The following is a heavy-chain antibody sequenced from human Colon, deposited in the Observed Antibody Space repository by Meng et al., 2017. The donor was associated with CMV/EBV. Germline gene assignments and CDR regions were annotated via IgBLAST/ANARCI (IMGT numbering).Heavy chain of an antibody. J-gene: IGHJ4*02. CDR3: AKVSRTWGYFES. D-gene: IGHD7-27*01. CDR1: GFTFSSHH. V-gene: IGHV3-23*03. CDR2: MYLGGGST. Sequence: GESLKISCAASGFTFSSHHMNWVRQAPGKGLTWVSVMYLGGGSTNFADSVKGRFSISRDDSKNTLYLQMNNLRAEDTAVYYCAKVSRTWGYFESWGQGALVTVSS.